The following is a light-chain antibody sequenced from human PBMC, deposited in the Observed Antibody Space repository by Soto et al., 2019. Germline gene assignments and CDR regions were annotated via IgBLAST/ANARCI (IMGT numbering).Light chain of an antibody. V-gene: IGLV2-14*01. Sequence: QSVRTPDASVPGSPGQSFAVSYSRSISDDGRSNYVSWYQHHTGKAPKLMIYEVSNRPSGVSNRSSGSKSGNTGSLTISGLQAEDEADYYCRSYTSSSNRVCGSGTKRAVL. J-gene: IGLJ1*01. CDR2: EVS. CDR1: ISDDGRSNY. CDR3: RSYTSSSNRV.